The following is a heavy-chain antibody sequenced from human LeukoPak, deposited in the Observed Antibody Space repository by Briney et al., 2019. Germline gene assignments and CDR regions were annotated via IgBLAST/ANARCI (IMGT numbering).Heavy chain of an antibody. CDR2: FSGNGGST. V-gene: IGHV3-23*01. CDR1: GFTFSSYA. CDR3: AIDGVPYDAYGDF. J-gene: IGHJ4*02. D-gene: IGHD5-12*01. Sequence: GGSLRLSCAASGFTFSSYAMTWVRQAPGKGLEWVSTFSGNGGSTYYADSLKGRFTISRDNSKNILYLQMNSLRAEDTAVYFCAIDGVPYDAYGDFWGQGTLVTVSS.